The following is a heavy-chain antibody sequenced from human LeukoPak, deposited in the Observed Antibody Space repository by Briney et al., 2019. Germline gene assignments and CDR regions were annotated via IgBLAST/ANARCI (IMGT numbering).Heavy chain of an antibody. V-gene: IGHV3-21*01. D-gene: IGHD6-19*01. CDR1: GFTFSSYS. Sequence: GGSLRLSCAASGFTFSSYSMNWVRQAPGKGLEWVSSISSSSSYIYYADSVKGRFTISRDNAKNSLYLQMNSLRAEDTAVYYCAGGLAVAGTIIDYWGQGTLVTVSS. CDR3: AGGLAVAGTIIDY. J-gene: IGHJ4*02. CDR2: ISSSSSYI.